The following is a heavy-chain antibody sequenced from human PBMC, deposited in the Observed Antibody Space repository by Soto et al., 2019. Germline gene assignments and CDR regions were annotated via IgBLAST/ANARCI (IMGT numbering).Heavy chain of an antibody. CDR1: GFTFSSYG. D-gene: IGHD3-22*01. CDR2: ISYDGSNK. CDR3: AKEVRSGYYDGYYYGMDV. V-gene: IGHV3-30*18. Sequence: GGSLRLSCAASGFTFSSYGMHWVRQAPGKGLEWVAVISYDGSNKYYADSVKGRFTISRDNSKNTLYLQMNSLRAEDTAVYYCAKEVRSGYYDGYYYGMDVWGQGTTVTVSS. J-gene: IGHJ6*02.